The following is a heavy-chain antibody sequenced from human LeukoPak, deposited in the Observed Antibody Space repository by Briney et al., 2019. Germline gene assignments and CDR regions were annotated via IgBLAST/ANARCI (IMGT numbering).Heavy chain of an antibody. J-gene: IGHJ4*02. CDR2: ISGSGGST. D-gene: IGHD3-16*01. Sequence: HSGGSLGLSCAASGFTFSSYAMSWVRQAPGKGLEWVSAISGSGGSTYYADSVKGRFTISRDNSKNTLYLQMNSLRAEDTAVYYCAKGGGGSSREYWGQGTLVTVSS. CDR3: AKGGGGSSREY. CDR1: GFTFSSYA. V-gene: IGHV3-23*01.